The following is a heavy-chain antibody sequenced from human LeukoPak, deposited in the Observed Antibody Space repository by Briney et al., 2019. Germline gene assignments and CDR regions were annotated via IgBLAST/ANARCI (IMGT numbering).Heavy chain of an antibody. CDR3: ARDVAATTVAAGAFDP. CDR1: GFTSNGFLFDDFG. J-gene: IGHJ5*02. Sequence: PGGSLRLSCEASGFTSNGFLFDDFGMSWFRQGPGKGLEWVSGIDWRGANTGYAYSVKGRFTISRDSGKNFLYLQMNSLRDEDTALYYCARDVAATTVAAGAFDPWGQGTLVIVTS. D-gene: IGHD2-15*01. CDR2: IDWRGANT. V-gene: IGHV3-20*04.